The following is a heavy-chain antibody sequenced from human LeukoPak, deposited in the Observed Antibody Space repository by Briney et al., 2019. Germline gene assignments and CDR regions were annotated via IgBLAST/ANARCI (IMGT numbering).Heavy chain of an antibody. J-gene: IGHJ3*02. CDR2: ISGYNGST. Sequence: GGSVKVSCKASGYIFINYGMSWVRQAPGQGLEWMGCISGYNGSTDYAENLKDRFTITTDTSTKTAYMEMRRLRSDDTTVYYCARDLVAATEDLDPDAFDIWGQGTMVTVSS. V-gene: IGHV1-18*01. CDR3: ARDLVAATEDLDPDAFDI. CDR1: GYIFINYG. D-gene: IGHD1-26*01.